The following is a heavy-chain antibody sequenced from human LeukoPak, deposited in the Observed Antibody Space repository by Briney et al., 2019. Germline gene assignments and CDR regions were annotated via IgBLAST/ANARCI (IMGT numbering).Heavy chain of an antibody. CDR1: GGSFSGYY. CDR3: ARERGSSGPLDV. CDR2: INHSGST. D-gene: IGHD6-19*01. Sequence: SETLSLTCAVYGGSFSGYYWSWIRQPPGKGLEWIGEINHSGSTNYNPSLESRVTISVGTSKNQFSLKLSSVTAADTAVYYCARERGSSGPLDVWGKGTTVTVSS. V-gene: IGHV4-34*01. J-gene: IGHJ6*04.